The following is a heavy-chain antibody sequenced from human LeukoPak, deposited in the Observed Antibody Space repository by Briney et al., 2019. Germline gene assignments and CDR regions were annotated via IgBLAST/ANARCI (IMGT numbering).Heavy chain of an antibody. CDR1: GGSLCRVSSF. Sequence: TLSLTCTVSGGSLCRVSSFGRWIRQPGGERLGWIVRSYTSGSTNYNPSREGRFTISLATSKAQLSLKLTSLTAADTAVYYCARSRESFGVVIPSWFDPWGPGALVTVSS. CDR3: ARSRESFGVVIPSWFDP. CDR2: SYTSGST. D-gene: IGHD3-3*01. J-gene: IGHJ5*02. V-gene: IGHV4-61*02.